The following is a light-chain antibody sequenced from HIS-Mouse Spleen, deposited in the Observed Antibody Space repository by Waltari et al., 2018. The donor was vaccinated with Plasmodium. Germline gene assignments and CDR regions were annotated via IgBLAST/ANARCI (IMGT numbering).Light chain of an antibody. CDR1: QRGSSSY. J-gene: IGKJ4*01. V-gene: IGKV3-20*01. CDR3: QQYGSSPPLT. Sequence: EIVLTQSPGTLSLSPGERATLSCSARQRGSSSYLACYKQKPGQAPRLLIYGASSRATGIPYRFSGSGSGTDFTLTISRLEPEDFAVYYCQQYGSSPPLTFGGGTKVEIK. CDR2: GAS.